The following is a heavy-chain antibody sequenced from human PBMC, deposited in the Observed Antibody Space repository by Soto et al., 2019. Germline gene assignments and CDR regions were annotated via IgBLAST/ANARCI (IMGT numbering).Heavy chain of an antibody. V-gene: IGHV4-38-2*02. CDR2: IYHSGST. Sequence: PSATLSLTCAVSGYSISSGYYWGWIRQPPGKGLEWIGSIYHSGSTYYNPSLKSRVTISVDTSKNQFSLKLSSVTAADTAVYYCAREAITMIVPPSGNWFDPWGQGTLVTVSS. J-gene: IGHJ5*02. D-gene: IGHD3-22*01. CDR3: AREAITMIVPPSGNWFDP. CDR1: GYSISSGYY.